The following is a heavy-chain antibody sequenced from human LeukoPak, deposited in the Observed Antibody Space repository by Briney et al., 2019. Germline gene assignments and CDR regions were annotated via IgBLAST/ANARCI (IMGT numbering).Heavy chain of an antibody. CDR1: GFGFSSGT. CDR3: AKESGKFDY. CDR2: ISGDGVST. V-gene: IGHV3-43*02. J-gene: IGHJ4*02. Sequence: PGGSLRLSCAASGFGFSSGTMNWVRQAPGKALEWVSLISGDGVSTFYADSVKGRFSISRDNSKNSLYLEMNSLRTEDAAMYYCAKESGKFDYWGQGTLVAVSS.